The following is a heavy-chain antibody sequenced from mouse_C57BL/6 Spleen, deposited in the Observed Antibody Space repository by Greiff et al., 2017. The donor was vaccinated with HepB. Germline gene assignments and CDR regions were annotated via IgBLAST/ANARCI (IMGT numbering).Heavy chain of an antibody. CDR2: IDPENGDT. V-gene: IGHV14-4*01. J-gene: IGHJ2*01. CDR1: GFNIKDDY. CDR3: TTGGG. Sequence: VQLQQSGAELVRPGASVKLSCTASGFNIKDDYMHWVKQRPEQGLEWIGWIDPENGDTEYASNFQGKATITADTSSNTAYLQLSSLTSEDTAVYYCTTGGGWGQGTTLTVSS.